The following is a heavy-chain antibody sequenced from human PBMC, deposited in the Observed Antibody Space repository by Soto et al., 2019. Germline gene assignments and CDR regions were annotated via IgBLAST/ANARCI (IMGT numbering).Heavy chain of an antibody. D-gene: IGHD3-10*01. V-gene: IGHV1-18*01. Sequence: QVQLVQSGAEVKKPGASVKVSCKASGYTFTSYGIRWVRQAPGQGLEWMGWISAYNGNTNYAQKLQGRVTMTTDTSTSTAYMELRSLRSDDTAVYYCARDDAANVLLWFRELSNVYYYYGMDVGGQGTTVTVSS. J-gene: IGHJ6*02. CDR3: ARDDAANVLLWFRELSNVYYYYGMDV. CDR2: ISAYNGNT. CDR1: GYTFTSYG.